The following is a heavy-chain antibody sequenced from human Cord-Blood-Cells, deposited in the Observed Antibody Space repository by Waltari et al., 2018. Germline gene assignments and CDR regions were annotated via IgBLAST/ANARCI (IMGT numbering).Heavy chain of an antibody. CDR1: GYTFTSYD. V-gene: IGHV1-8*03. CDR2: MNPNSGTT. CDR3: ARGLSEYSSRWYY. J-gene: IGHJ4*02. Sequence: HSRVQLVQSGASVKLSCKASGYTFTSYDINWVRQATGQGLEWMGWMNPNSGTTGYAQKFQGRVTITRNTSISTAYMELSSLRSEDTAVYYCARGLSEYSSRWYYWGQGTLVTVSS. D-gene: IGHD6-13*01.